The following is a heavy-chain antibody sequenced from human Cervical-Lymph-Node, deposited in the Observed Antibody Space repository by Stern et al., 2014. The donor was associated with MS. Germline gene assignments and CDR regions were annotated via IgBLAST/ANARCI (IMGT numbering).Heavy chain of an antibody. Sequence: VQLVESGGGVVQPGRSLRISCAASGFSFSRYAMHWVRQAPGKGLEWVALIWDDGSNPYYADSVPGRSTISRDNSKNTLYLQMNSRRAEDTAVYYCASAYSSSHYYFDYWGQGTLVTVSS. D-gene: IGHD6-13*01. CDR1: GFSFSRYA. J-gene: IGHJ4*02. CDR3: ASAYSSSHYYFDY. V-gene: IGHV3-33*01. CDR2: IWDDGSNP.